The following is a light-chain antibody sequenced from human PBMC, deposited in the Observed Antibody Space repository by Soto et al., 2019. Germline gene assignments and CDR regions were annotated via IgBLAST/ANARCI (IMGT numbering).Light chain of an antibody. CDR2: KAS. Sequence: DIQMTHSPSTLSASVGDRVTITCRASQSISSWLAWYQQKPGKAPNLLIYKASRLETGVPSRFSGSGSGTEFTLTISSLQPDDFATYYCQQYNSYSFGQGTKVDIK. CDR1: QSISSW. CDR3: QQYNSYS. V-gene: IGKV1-5*03. J-gene: IGKJ1*01.